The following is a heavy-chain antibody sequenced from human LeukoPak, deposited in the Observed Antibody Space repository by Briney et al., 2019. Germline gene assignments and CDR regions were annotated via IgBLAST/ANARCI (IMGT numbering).Heavy chain of an antibody. J-gene: IGHJ4*02. CDR2: ISWNSASV. Sequence: GGSLRLSCEASGFTFDDYGLHWVRQPPGKGLEWVSTISWNSASVGYVDSVKRRFTISRDNAKKTLYLQMNSLRPEDTALYYCAKDYGYSSSWYDYWGQGTLVTVSS. CDR1: GFTFDDYG. CDR3: AKDYGYSSSWYDY. V-gene: IGHV3-9*01. D-gene: IGHD6-13*01.